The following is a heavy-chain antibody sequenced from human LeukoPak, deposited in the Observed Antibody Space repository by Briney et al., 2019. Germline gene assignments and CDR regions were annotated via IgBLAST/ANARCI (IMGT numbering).Heavy chain of an antibody. CDR1: GFTFSSYA. CDR3: AKDIAGSSGLNHFDY. D-gene: IGHD3-22*01. J-gene: IGHJ4*02. CDR2: ITGCGGST. V-gene: IGHV3-23*01. Sequence: GGSLRLSCAASGFTFSSYAMYWVRQAPEMGLEWVSIITGCGGSTQYADSVKCLFTISRDNSKNTLYLQMNSLRTEDTAVYHCAKDIAGSSGLNHFDYWGQGTLVTVSA.